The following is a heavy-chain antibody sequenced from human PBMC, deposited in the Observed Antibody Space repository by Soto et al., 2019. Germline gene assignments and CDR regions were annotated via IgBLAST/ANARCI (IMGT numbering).Heavy chain of an antibody. V-gene: IGHV3-30*18. CDR2: ISYDGSNK. CDR3: AKRDGDYDLSEDY. D-gene: IGHD4-17*01. CDR1: GFTFSSYG. J-gene: IGHJ4*02. Sequence: QVQLVESGGGVVQPGRSLRLSCAASGFTFSSYGMHWVRQAPGKGLEWVAVISYDGSNKYYADSVKGRFTISRDNSKNALYRRMNSLIAEDTAVYYCAKRDGDYDLSEDYWGQGTLVTVSS.